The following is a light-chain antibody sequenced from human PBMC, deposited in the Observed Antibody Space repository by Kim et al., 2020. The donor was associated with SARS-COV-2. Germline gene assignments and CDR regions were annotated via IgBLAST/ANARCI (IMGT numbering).Light chain of an antibody. J-gene: IGKJ4*01. V-gene: IGKV3-20*01. Sequence: EIVLTQSPGTLSLSPGERAALSCRASQRVSSNSLAWFQQTPGQAPRLLISGASFRATGIPDRFSGSGSGTDFTLTISRLEPEDFAVYYCHQYGTSPFTFGGGTKVDIK. CDR2: GAS. CDR3: HQYGTSPFT. CDR1: QRVSSNS.